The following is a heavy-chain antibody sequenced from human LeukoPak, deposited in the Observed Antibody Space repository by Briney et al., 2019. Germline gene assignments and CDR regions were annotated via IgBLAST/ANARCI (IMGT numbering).Heavy chain of an antibody. Sequence: SVKVSCKASGYSFTSYGISWVRQAPGQGLEWMGWISAYNDDTNYAQKLQGRVTMTTDTSTSTAYMELWSLRSDDTAVYYCARDYGDYGYYFDCWGQGTVVTVSS. D-gene: IGHD4-17*01. CDR3: ARDYGDYGYYFDC. V-gene: IGHV1-18*01. CDR2: ISAYNDDT. CDR1: GYSFTSYG. J-gene: IGHJ4*02.